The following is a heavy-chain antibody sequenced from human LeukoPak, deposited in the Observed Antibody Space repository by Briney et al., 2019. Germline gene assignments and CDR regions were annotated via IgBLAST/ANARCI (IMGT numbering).Heavy chain of an antibody. V-gene: IGHV3-23*01. D-gene: IGHD4-11*01. CDR2: ISGSGGST. J-gene: IGHJ4*02. CDR3: AKKMSTVTTYFDY. CDR1: GFTCSSYA. Sequence: GGSLRLSGAASGFTCSSYAMSWVRQAPGKGLEWVSAISGSGGSTYYADSVKGRFTISRDNSKNTLYLQMNSLRAEDTAVYYCAKKMSTVTTYFDYWGQGTLVTVSS.